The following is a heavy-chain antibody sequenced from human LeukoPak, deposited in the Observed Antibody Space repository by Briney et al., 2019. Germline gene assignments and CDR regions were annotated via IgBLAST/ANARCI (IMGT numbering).Heavy chain of an antibody. J-gene: IGHJ4*02. Sequence: SETLSLTCTVSGGSISSGGYYWSWIRQHPGKGLEWIGYIYYSGSTYYSPSLKSRVTISVDTSKNQFSLKLSSVTAADTAVYYCARSSGWSYFDYWGQGTLVTVSS. D-gene: IGHD2-15*01. CDR1: GGSISSGGYY. CDR3: ARSSGWSYFDY. CDR2: IYYSGST. V-gene: IGHV4-31*03.